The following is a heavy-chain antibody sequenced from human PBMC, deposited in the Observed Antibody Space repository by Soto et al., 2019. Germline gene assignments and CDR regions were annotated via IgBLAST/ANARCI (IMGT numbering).Heavy chain of an antibody. D-gene: IGHD4-17*01. CDR1: GFIFSNYG. CDR2: ISHDGSQK. Sequence: GGSLRLSCAASGFIFSNYGMHWVRQTPGKGLEWVAVISHDGSQKYYADSVKGRFTSSRDNSKSTLYLQMDSLRADDTAVYSCVRDYRDGFDLRGQGTMVTVSS. J-gene: IGHJ3*01. V-gene: IGHV3-30*03. CDR3: VRDYRDGFDL.